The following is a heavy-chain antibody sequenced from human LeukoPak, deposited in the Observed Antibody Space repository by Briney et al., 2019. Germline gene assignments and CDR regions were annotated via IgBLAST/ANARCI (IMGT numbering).Heavy chain of an antibody. D-gene: IGHD6-19*01. CDR2: TYYRSKLYS. V-gene: IGHV6-1*01. J-gene: IGHJ4*02. CDR1: GESVSSKNGA. CDR3: ARDVGTSGWHTFDY. Sequence: SQTLSVTCAISGESVSSKNGAWNWIRQSPSRGLEWLGRTYYRSKLYSDYAVSMNGRITINPDTSKNQFSLQLNSVTPDDTAVYYCARDVGTSGWHTFDYWGQGTLVTVSS.